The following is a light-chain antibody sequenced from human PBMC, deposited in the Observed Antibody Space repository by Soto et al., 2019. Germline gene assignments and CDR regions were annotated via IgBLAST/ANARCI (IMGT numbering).Light chain of an antibody. Sequence: EIVMTQSPATLSVSPGERATLSCRASQSVSSNLAWYQQKPGQAPRLLIYGASTRATGIPARFSGSGSGTEFTLTINSLQSEDFAVYYCQQYNNWTGTFGQGTKV. CDR3: QQYNNWTGT. J-gene: IGKJ1*01. V-gene: IGKV3-15*01. CDR1: QSVSSN. CDR2: GAS.